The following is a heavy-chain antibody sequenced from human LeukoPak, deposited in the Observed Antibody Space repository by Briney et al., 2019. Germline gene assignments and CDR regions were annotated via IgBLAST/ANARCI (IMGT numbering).Heavy chain of an antibody. D-gene: IGHD3-22*01. J-gene: IGHJ3*02. V-gene: IGHV5-51*01. Sequence: GESLKISCKGSGYRFINYWIGWVRQMPGKGLEWMGIIYPGDSATRYSPSFQGQVAISADKSISTAYLQWSSLKASDTAMYYCARFVSDSSVKGAFDIWGQGTMVTVSS. CDR3: ARFVSDSSVKGAFDI. CDR2: IYPGDSAT. CDR1: GYRFINYW.